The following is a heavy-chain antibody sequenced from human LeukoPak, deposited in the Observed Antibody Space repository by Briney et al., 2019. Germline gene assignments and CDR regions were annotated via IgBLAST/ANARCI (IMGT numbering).Heavy chain of an antibody. D-gene: IGHD3-10*01. CDR1: GFTFDDYG. CDR2: ISWDGGST. J-gene: IGHJ4*02. V-gene: IGHV3-43D*03. Sequence: PGGSLRLSCAASGFTFDDYGMSWVRQAPGKGLEWVSLISWDGGSTHYADSVKGRFTISRDNSKNSLYLQMNSLRAEDTALYYCAKDITGSGNYLDYWGQGTLVTVSS. CDR3: AKDITGSGNYLDY.